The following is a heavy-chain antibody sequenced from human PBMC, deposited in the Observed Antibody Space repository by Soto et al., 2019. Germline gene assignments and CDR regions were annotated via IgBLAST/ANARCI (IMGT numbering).Heavy chain of an antibody. CDR1: GFTVSSNY. V-gene: IGHV3-53*01. CDR3: AILGEWELRG. D-gene: IGHD1-26*01. Sequence: PGGSLRLSCAASGFTVSSNYMSWVRQAPGKGLEWLSVIYTDDSTYYADSVKGRFTISRHNSKNTLYLQMTNLRDEDTAVYYCAILGEWELRGWGQGTQVTVSS. CDR2: IYTDDST. J-gene: IGHJ4*02.